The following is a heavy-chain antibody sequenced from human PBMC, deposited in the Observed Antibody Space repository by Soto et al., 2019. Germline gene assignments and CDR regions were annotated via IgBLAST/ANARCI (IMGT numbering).Heavy chain of an antibody. CDR1: GFTCSSYS. CDR2: ISSSSSTI. V-gene: IGHV3-48*01. CDR3: ARQEGLLNWFDP. D-gene: IGHD1-26*01. Sequence: EVQLVESGGGLVQPGGSLRLSCAASGFTCSSYSMNWVRQAPGKGLEWVSYISSSSSTIYYADSVKGRFTISRENAKNSLYLQMNSLRAEHTAVYYCARQEGLLNWFDPWGQGTLVTVSS. J-gene: IGHJ5*02.